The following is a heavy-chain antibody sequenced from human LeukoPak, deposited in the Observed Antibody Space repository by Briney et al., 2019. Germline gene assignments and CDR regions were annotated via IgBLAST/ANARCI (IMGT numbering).Heavy chain of an antibody. CDR1: GYTFTTYH. CDR3: ARTTSFTASGYDY. CDR2: VNPYSGDR. J-gene: IGHJ4*02. V-gene: IGHV1-8*03. D-gene: IGHD6-25*01. Sequence: ASVKVSCKTSGYTFTTYHINWVRQATGQGLEWRGWVNPYSGDRGYAQKFQGRLSITSDTSISTAYMELGSLRSDDTAVYFCARTTSFTASGYDYWGQGTLVTVSS.